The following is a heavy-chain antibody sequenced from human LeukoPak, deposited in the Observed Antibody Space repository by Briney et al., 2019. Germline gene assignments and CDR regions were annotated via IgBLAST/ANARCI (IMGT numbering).Heavy chain of an antibody. CDR1: GGSISSYY. CDR2: IYYSGST. V-gene: IGHV4-59*01. D-gene: IGHD3-16*02. J-gene: IGHJ3*02. CDR3: ARYTLGYYDYVWGSYRGGAFDI. Sequence: KPSETLSLTCTVSGGSISSYYWSWIRQPPGKGLEWIGYIYYSGSTNYNPSLKSRVTISVDTSKNQFSLKLSSVTAADTAVYYCARYTLGYYDYVWGSYRGGAFDIWGQGTMVTVSS.